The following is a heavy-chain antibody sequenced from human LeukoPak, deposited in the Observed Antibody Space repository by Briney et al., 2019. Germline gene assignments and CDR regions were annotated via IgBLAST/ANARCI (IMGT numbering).Heavy chain of an antibody. CDR1: GGTFSSYA. CDR3: ARVDSPDFWSGYYPYYFDY. CDR2: IIPIFGTA. J-gene: IGHJ4*02. V-gene: IGHV1-69*05. Sequence: ASVKVSCKASGGTFSSYAISWVRQAPGQGLEWMGGIIPIFGTANYAQKFQGRVTITTDESTSTAHMELSSLRSEDTAVYYCARVDSPDFWSGYYPYYFDYWGQGTLVTVSS. D-gene: IGHD3-3*01.